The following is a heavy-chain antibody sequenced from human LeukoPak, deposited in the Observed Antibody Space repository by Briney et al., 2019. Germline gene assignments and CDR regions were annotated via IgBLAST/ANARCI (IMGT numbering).Heavy chain of an antibody. CDR2: INHSGST. CDR1: GGSFSGYY. CDR3: ARSDDYGDYGGAFDY. J-gene: IGHJ4*02. Sequence: PSETLSLTCAVYGGSFSGYYWSWIRQPPGKGLEWIGEINHSGSTNYSPSLKSRVTISVDTSKNQFSLKLSSVTAAGTAVYYCARSDDYGDYGGAFDYWGQGTLVTVSS. D-gene: IGHD4-17*01. V-gene: IGHV4-34*01.